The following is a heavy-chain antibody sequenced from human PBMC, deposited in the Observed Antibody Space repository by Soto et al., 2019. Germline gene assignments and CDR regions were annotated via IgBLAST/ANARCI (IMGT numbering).Heavy chain of an antibody. V-gene: IGHV1-69*13. J-gene: IGHJ4*02. CDR1: GGTFSSYA. CDR3: ARDGDGYNNLDY. CDR2: IIPIFGTA. D-gene: IGHD4-4*01. Sequence: SVKVSCKASGGTFSSYAISWVRQAPGQGLEWMGGIIPIFGTANYAQKFQGRVTITADESTSTAYMELSSLRSEDTAVYYCARDGDGYNNLDYWGQGTLVTVSS.